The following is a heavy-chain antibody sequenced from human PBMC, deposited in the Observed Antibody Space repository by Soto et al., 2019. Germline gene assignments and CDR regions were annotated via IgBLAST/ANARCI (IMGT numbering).Heavy chain of an antibody. CDR1: GGTFSSYA. J-gene: IGHJ6*02. Sequence: QVQLVQSGAEVKKPGSSVKVSCKASGGTFSSYAISWVRQAPGQGLEWMGGIIPIFGTANYAQKFQGRVTITADKSTSTAYMELSRLRSEDTAVYYCARALDFWSGYFTDYYYYGMDVWGQGTPVTVSS. V-gene: IGHV1-69*06. CDR3: ARALDFWSGYFTDYYYYGMDV. D-gene: IGHD3-3*01. CDR2: IIPIFGTA.